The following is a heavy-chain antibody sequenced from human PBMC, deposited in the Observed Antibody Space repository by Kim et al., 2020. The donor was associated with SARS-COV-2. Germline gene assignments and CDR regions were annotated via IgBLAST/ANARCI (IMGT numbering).Heavy chain of an antibody. CDR2: ISGSGGST. Sequence: GGSLRLSCAASGFTFSSYAMTWVRQAPGKGLEWVSVISGSGGSTSYANSVKGRFTISRDTSKNTLYLQMNRMRAEDTAVYYCAKERAGGYEYFGLDVRG. CDR1: GFTFSSYA. V-gene: IGHV3-23*01. D-gene: IGHD2-15*01. CDR3: AKERAGGYEYFGLDV. J-gene: IGHJ6*02.